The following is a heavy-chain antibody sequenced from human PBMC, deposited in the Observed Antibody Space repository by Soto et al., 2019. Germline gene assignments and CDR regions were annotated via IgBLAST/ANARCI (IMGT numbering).Heavy chain of an antibody. CDR1: GYTFTSYG. Sequence: QVKLVQSGAEVKKPGASVKVSCKASGYTFTSYGISWVRQAPGQGLEWMGWISAYNGNTNYAQKLQGRVTMTTDTSTSTAYMELRSLRSDDTAVYYCARDSPIAAAGYYYYYGMDVWGQGTTVTVSS. D-gene: IGHD6-13*01. CDR3: ARDSPIAAAGYYYYYGMDV. CDR2: ISAYNGNT. V-gene: IGHV1-18*01. J-gene: IGHJ6*02.